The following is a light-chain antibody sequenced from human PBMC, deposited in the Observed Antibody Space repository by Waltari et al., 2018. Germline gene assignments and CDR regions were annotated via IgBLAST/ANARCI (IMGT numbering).Light chain of an antibody. CDR1: LSVSRNY. CDR3: QQYDGEVLT. V-gene: IGKV3-20*01. CDR2: GAS. Sequence: EIVLTQSPGTLSMSPGERATLSCRASLSVSRNYVNWYQQKGGQAPRHLIHGASIRATGIPDRFSGSGSGTDLTLTISRLEPEDFAVYYCQQYDGEVLTFCGGTKVEI. J-gene: IGKJ4*01.